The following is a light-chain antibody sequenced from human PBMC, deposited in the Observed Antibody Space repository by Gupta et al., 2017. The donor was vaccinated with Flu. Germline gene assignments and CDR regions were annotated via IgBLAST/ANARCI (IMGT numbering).Light chain of an antibody. V-gene: IGKV1D-16*01. CDR1: QSISNS. Sequence: FQIAQSPSSLSASVGDRVIITCRASQSISNSLGWYQQKPEKAPKSLIYGASSLQNGVPSRFSGSGSGTDFTLTISRLQPEDFGTYYCRQYREYPITFGQGTRLEIK. J-gene: IGKJ5*01. CDR2: GAS. CDR3: RQYREYPIT.